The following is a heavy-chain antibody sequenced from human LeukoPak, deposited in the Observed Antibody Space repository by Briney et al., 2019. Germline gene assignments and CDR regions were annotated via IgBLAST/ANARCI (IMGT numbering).Heavy chain of an antibody. CDR2: IYYSGST. V-gene: IGHV4-30-4*01. D-gene: IGHD6-19*01. CDR3: ARGGGVAGFDY. J-gene: IGHJ4*02. Sequence: SETLSLTCTVSGGSISSGDYCWSWIRQPPGKGREWIGYIYYSGSTYYNPSLKSRVTISVDTSKNQFSLKLSSVTAADTAVYYCARGGGVAGFDYWGQGTLVTVSS. CDR1: GGSISSGDYC.